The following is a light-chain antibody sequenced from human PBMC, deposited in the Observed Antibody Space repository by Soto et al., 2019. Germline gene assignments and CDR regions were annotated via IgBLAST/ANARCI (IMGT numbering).Light chain of an antibody. J-gene: IGLJ1*01. CDR3: ATWDDSLNGFYV. CDR1: SSDVGNYNY. V-gene: IGLV2-14*01. CDR2: MVS. Sequence: QSVLTQPASVSGSPGQSITISCTVTSSDVGNYNYVSWYQQYPGRVPKLLIYMVSNRASGVSNRFSGSKSGNTASLTISGLRSDDEADYFCATWDDSLNGFYVFGTGTKVTAL.